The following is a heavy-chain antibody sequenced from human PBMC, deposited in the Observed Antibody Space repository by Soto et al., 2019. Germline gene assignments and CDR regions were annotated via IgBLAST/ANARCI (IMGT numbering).Heavy chain of an antibody. CDR3: ARQVPPLAYYYYYGMDV. D-gene: IGHD3-10*01. V-gene: IGHV4-39*01. J-gene: IGHJ6*02. Sequence: SETLSLTCTVSGGSITSSSYYWGWIRQPPGKGLEWIGGIYYSGSTYYNPSLKSRVTIYVDTSKNQFSLKLSSVTAADTAVYYCARQVPPLAYYYYYGMDVWGQGTTVTVSS. CDR1: GGSITSSSYY. CDR2: IYYSGST.